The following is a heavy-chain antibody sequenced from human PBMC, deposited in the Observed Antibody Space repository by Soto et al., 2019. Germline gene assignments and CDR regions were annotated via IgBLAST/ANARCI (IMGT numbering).Heavy chain of an antibody. CDR1: GFSFTNFA. CDR3: AKDDFTDRGDDYFDY. D-gene: IGHD2-21*02. CDR2: IGASGDIT. Sequence: GGSLRLSCAASGFSFTNFAMSWVRQAPGKGLEWVAGIGASGDITWYADSVKGRLSISRDNSKNTLYLQLNSLRFEDTAVYYCAKDDFTDRGDDYFDYWGPGTPVTVSS. J-gene: IGHJ4*02. V-gene: IGHV3-23*01.